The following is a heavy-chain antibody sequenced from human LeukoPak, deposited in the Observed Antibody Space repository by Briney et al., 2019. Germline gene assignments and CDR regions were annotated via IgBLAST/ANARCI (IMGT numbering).Heavy chain of an antibody. Sequence: GGSLRLSCAASGFTFSDYYMSWIRQAPGKGLEWVSYISSSGSTIYYADSVKGRFTISRDNAKNSLYLQMNSLRAEDTAVYYCARLELGPHRAYYYYYMDVWGKGTTVTVSS. CDR2: ISSSGSTI. CDR3: ARLELGPHRAYYYYYMDV. V-gene: IGHV3-11*04. CDR1: GFTFSDYY. J-gene: IGHJ6*03. D-gene: IGHD7-27*01.